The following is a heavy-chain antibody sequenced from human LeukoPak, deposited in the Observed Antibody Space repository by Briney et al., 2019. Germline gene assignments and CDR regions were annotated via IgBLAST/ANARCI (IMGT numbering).Heavy chain of an antibody. V-gene: IGHV4-30-4*01. J-gene: IGHJ4*02. Sequence: SETPSLTCTVSGGSISSGDYYWSWIRQPPGKGLEWIGYIYYSGSTYYNPSLKSRVTISVDTSKNQFSLKLSSVTAADTAVYYCARQNSGYDLGPFAYWGQGILVTVSS. CDR1: GGSISSGDYY. D-gene: IGHD5-12*01. CDR2: IYYSGST. CDR3: ARQNSGYDLGPFAY.